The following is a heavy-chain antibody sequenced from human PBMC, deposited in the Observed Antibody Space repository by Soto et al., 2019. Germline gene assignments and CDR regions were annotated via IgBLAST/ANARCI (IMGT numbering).Heavy chain of an antibody. V-gene: IGHV1-18*01. CDR2: IATYNSNR. D-gene: IGHD3-10*01. CDR3: ARVLRGVVNWFDP. J-gene: IGHJ5*02. Sequence: HLVQSGPEVKKPGASVTVSCKTSGDTFTNFGLSWVRQAPGQGLEWMGWIATYNSNRNYAQKFQGRPTLTTDTSTSTAYMELKSLGHDDTAVYYCARVLRGVVNWFDPWGQGTLVTVSS. CDR1: GDTFTNFG.